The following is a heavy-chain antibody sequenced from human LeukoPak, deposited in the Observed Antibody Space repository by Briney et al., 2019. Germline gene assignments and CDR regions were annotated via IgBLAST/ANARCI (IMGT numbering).Heavy chain of an antibody. CDR3: GGDNTGSIDY. J-gene: IGHJ4*02. Sequence: SLRLSSAASGFTSSSYRMIWVRQAPEKGLVYVSHMNSDGSTTNYEDSVKGRFTISRASAKNTLYLHMDSLSAEDTAVYYCGGDNTGSIDYWGQGTLVTVSS. CDR1: GFTSSSYR. CDR2: MNSDGSTT. V-gene: IGHV3-74*01. D-gene: IGHD3-10*01.